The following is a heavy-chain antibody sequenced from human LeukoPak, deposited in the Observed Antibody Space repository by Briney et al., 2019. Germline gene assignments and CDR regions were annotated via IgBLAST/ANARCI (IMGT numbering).Heavy chain of an antibody. CDR2: INDDGSDT. D-gene: IGHD5-18*01. CDR3: ARSTDSYGDY. Sequence: GGSLRLSCAVSGFTFKLYWMHWVRQAPGKGPVWVSRINDDGSDTTYADSVKGRFTISRDNAKNSLYLQMNSLRAEDTAVYYCARSTDSYGDYWGQGTLVTVSS. J-gene: IGHJ4*02. CDR1: GFTFKLYW. V-gene: IGHV3-74*01.